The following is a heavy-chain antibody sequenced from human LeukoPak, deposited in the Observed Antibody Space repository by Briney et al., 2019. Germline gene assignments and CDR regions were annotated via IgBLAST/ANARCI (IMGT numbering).Heavy chain of an antibody. Sequence: SETLSLTCTVSGYSISSGYYWGWIRQPPGKGLEWIGSIYHSGSTYYNPSLKSRVTISVDTSKNQFSLKLSSVTAADTAVYYCARGRSSPDYWGQGTLVTVSS. CDR3: ARGRSSPDY. J-gene: IGHJ4*02. CDR1: GYSISSGYY. CDR2: IYHSGST. D-gene: IGHD6-13*01. V-gene: IGHV4-38-2*02.